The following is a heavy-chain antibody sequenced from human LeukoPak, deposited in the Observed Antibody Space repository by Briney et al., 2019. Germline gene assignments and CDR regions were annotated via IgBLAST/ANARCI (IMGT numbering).Heavy chain of an antibody. J-gene: IGHJ4*02. D-gene: IGHD1/OR15-1a*01. CDR3: AKGRTNDY. V-gene: IGHV3-30*07. CDR1: GFTFSSYA. CDR2: ISYDGSNK. Sequence: GRSLRLSCAASGFTFSSYAMHWVRQAPGKGLEWVAVISYDGSNKYYADSVKGRFTISRDNSKNTLYLQMNSLRAEDTAIYYCAKGRTNDYWGQGTLVTVSS.